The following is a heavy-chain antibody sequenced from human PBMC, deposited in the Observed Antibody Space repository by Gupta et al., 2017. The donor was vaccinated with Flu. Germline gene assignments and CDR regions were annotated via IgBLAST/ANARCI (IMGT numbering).Heavy chain of an antibody. J-gene: IGHJ5*02. CDR2: ISSKGETT. Sequence: EVELVESGGGLVQPGGSLRLSCAASGFIFSDYMMNWVRQAPGKGLEYVSEISSKGETTYYGNSVKGRFTVSRDNSKNTMYLQMGSLRPEDTAVYYCARRAYIGYGDTWGQGTLVTVSS. D-gene: IGHD5-12*01. CDR3: ARRAYIGYGDT. V-gene: IGHV3-64*01. CDR1: GFIFSDYM.